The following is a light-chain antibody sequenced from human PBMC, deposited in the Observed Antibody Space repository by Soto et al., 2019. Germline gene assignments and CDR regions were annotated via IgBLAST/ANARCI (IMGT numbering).Light chain of an antibody. CDR2: YDD. CDR1: SSNIGNNA. Sequence: QSVLTQPPSVSEAPRQRVTISCSGSSSNIGNNAVNWYQQLPGKAPKLLIYYDDLLPSGVSDRFSGSKSGTSASLAISGLQSEDEADYYCAAWDDSLNGYVFGTGTXVT. J-gene: IGLJ1*01. V-gene: IGLV1-36*01. CDR3: AAWDDSLNGYV.